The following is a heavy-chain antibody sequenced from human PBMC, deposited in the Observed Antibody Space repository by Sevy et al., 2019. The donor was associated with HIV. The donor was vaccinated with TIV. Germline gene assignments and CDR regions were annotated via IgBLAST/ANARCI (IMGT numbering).Heavy chain of an antibody. D-gene: IGHD3-22*01. CDR2: ISYDGSNK. CDR1: GFTFSSYA. J-gene: IGHJ4*02. Sequence: GGSLRLSCAASGFTFSSYAMHWVRQAPGKGLEWVAVISYDGSNKYYADSVKGRFTISRDNSKNTLYLQMNSLRAEDTAVCYCAREIRWPYYYDSSGYYGGVDYWGQGTLVTVSS. V-gene: IGHV3-30-3*01. CDR3: AREIRWPYYYDSSGYYGGVDY.